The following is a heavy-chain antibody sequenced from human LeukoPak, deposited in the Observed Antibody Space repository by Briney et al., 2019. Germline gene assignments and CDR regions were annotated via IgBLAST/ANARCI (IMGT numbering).Heavy chain of an antibody. CDR1: GFTVSAYA. D-gene: IGHD3-3*02. CDR3: AREAVSLANGMDV. Sequence: PGGSLRLSCAASGFTVSAYAMAWVRQAPGKGLEWVSTIYDDNTYYADSVKGRFAISTDNSKNTLYLQMNSLRAEDTAVYYCAREAVSLANGMDVWGQGTTVTVSS. CDR2: IYDDNT. J-gene: IGHJ6*02. V-gene: IGHV3-66*02.